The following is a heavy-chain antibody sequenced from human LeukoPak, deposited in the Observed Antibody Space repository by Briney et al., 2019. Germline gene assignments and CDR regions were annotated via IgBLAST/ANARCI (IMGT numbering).Heavy chain of an antibody. CDR2: IYTNVIT. Sequence: SETLSLTCIVSGGSISGYYWNWIRQPAGKGLEWIGRIYTNVITNYDPSLKSRVTMSVDTSKNQFSLKLSSVTAADTAVYYCARPYSSNWYDAFHIWG. V-gene: IGHV4-4*07. J-gene: IGHJ3*02. CDR3: ARPYSSNWYDAFHI. CDR1: GGSISGYY. D-gene: IGHD6-13*01.